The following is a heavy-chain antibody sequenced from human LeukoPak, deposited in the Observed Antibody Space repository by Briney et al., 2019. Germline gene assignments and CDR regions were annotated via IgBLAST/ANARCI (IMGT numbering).Heavy chain of an antibody. J-gene: IGHJ4*02. D-gene: IGHD6-13*01. Sequence: GGSLTLSCAASGFTVSNTYMSWVRQAPGKGLEWVSVIYSGGSTYYADSVKGRFTISRDNSKNTLYLQMNSLRAEDAAVYYCAKEDQQLAGNLDYWGQGTLVTVSS. CDR1: GFTVSNTY. CDR3: AKEDQQLAGNLDY. CDR2: IYSGGST. V-gene: IGHV3-53*01.